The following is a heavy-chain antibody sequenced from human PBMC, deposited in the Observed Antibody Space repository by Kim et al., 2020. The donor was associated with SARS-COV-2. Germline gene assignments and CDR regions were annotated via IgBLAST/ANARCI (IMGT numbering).Heavy chain of an antibody. Sequence: GGSLRLSCAASGFTFSSYAMHWVRQAPGKGLEWVAVISYDGSNKYYADSVKGRFTISRDNSKNTLYLQMNSLRAEDTAVYYCARDILRFLEWLSYGMDVWGQGTTVTVSS. J-gene: IGHJ6*02. CDR2: ISYDGSNK. CDR1: GFTFSSYA. CDR3: ARDILRFLEWLSYGMDV. D-gene: IGHD3-3*01. V-gene: IGHV3-30-3*01.